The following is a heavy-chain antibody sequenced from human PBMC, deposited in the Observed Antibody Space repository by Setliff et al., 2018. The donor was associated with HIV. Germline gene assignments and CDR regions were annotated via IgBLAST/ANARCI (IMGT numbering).Heavy chain of an antibody. V-gene: IGHV1-69*13. J-gene: IGHJ3*02. D-gene: IGHD6-19*01. CDR3: ARGMYSSGWYDAFDI. Sequence: GASVQVSCKASGGTFNSYAINWVRQAPGQGLEWMGGIIPVFGTANYAQNFQGGVTITADESTSTAYMELSSLRSEDTAVYYCARGMYSSGWYDAFDIWGQGTMVTVSS. CDR1: GGTFNSYA. CDR2: IIPVFGTA.